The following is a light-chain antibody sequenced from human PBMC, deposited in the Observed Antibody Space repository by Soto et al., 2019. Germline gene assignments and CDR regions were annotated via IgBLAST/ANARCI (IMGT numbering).Light chain of an antibody. Sequence: EIVLTQSPGTLSLSPGERATLSCRASQSVSSSYLAWYQQKPGQAPRLLIYGASSRATGIPDRFSGSGSGTDFTLTISRLEPEDFAVYYCQQYGNSRWKFGQGTKVDIK. CDR2: GAS. J-gene: IGKJ1*01. CDR3: QQYGNSRWK. CDR1: QSVSSSY. V-gene: IGKV3-20*01.